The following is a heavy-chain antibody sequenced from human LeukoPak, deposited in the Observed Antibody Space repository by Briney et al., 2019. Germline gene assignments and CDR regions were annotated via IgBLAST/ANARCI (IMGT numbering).Heavy chain of an antibody. J-gene: IGHJ5*02. CDR2: IYHSGST. CDR1: GGSISSSSYY. D-gene: IGHD6-19*01. V-gene: IGHV4-39*07. Sequence: PSETLSLTCTVSGGSISSSSYYWGWTRQPPGKGLEWIGSIYHSGSTYYNPSLKSRVTISVDTSKNQFSLKLSSVTAADTAVYYCARALGLYSSGWFRGHNWFDPWGQGTLVTVSS. CDR3: ARALGLYSSGWFRGHNWFDP.